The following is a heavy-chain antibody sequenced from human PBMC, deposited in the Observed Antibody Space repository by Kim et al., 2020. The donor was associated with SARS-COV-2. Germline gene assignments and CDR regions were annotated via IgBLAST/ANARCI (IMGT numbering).Heavy chain of an antibody. J-gene: IGHJ1*01. CDR3: AKFYTNYAGVTQYF. CDR1: GFTFSNYA. D-gene: IGHD2-8*01. Sequence: GGSLRLSCAASGFTFSNYAMSWVRQAPGKGLECVSSISDNGDITFHTDSVEGRFIISRDNSKNMLTLHMNSLRAEDKAVYFCAKFYTNYAGVTQYF. V-gene: IGHV3-23*01. CDR2: ISDNGDIT.